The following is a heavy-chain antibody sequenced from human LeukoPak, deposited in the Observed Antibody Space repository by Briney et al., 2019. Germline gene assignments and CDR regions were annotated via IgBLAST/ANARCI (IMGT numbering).Heavy chain of an antibody. J-gene: IGHJ4*02. CDR3: AKTLKYSSDLLDY. Sequence: GGSLRLSCAASGFTFSSYWMHWVRQAPGKGLVWVSRINSDGSSTSYADSVKGRFTISRDNAKNTLYLQMNSLRADDTAVYYCAKTLKYSSDLLDYWGQGTLVTVSS. D-gene: IGHD5-18*01. CDR1: GFTFSSYW. V-gene: IGHV3-74*01. CDR2: INSDGSST.